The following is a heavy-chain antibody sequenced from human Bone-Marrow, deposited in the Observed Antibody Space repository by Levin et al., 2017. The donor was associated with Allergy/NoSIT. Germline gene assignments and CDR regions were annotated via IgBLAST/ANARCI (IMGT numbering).Heavy chain of an antibody. CDR1: GFTFSSYA. V-gene: IGHV3-23*01. D-gene: IGHD3-16*01. J-gene: IGHJ4*02. CDR2: ITGTAGST. CDR3: AKVGRYGDAYPSFDS. Sequence: GGSLRLSCAASGFTFSSYAMNWVRQAPGKGLEWVSGITGTAGSTNYADSVKGRFAISRDNFNNTLFLQMNRLTAADTAVYYCAKVGRYGDAYPSFDSWGQGTLVTVSS.